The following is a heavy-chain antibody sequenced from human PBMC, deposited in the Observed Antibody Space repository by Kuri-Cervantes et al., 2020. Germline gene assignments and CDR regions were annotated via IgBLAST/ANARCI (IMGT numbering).Heavy chain of an antibody. CDR3: ARVEVTTNYYYYMDV. V-gene: IGHV3-7*01. J-gene: IGHJ6*03. CDR2: IKQDGSEK. D-gene: IGHD4-17*01. Sequence: GESLKISCAASGFTFSSYSMNWVRQAPGKGLEWVANIKQDGSEKYYVDSVKGRFTISRDNAKNSLYLQMNSLRAEDTAVYYCARVEVTTNYYYYMDVWGKGTTVTVSS. CDR1: GFTFSSYS.